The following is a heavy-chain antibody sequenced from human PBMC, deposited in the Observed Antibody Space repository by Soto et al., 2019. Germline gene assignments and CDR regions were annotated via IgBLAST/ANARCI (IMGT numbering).Heavy chain of an antibody. V-gene: IGHV3-9*01. Sequence: PGGSLRLSCAASGFTFDDYAMHWVRQAPGKGLEWVSGISWNSGSIGYADSVKGRFTISRDNAKNSLYLQMNSLRAEDTALYYCAKGGGLTIFGVVINIRSDLGAFDIWGQGTMVTVSS. CDR2: ISWNSGSI. J-gene: IGHJ3*02. CDR1: GFTFDDYA. CDR3: AKGGGLTIFGVVINIRSDLGAFDI. D-gene: IGHD3-3*01.